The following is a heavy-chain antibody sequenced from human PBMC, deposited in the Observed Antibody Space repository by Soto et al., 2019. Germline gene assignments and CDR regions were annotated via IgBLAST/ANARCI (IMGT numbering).Heavy chain of an antibody. Sequence: GGSLRLSCAASGFTFDSYAMSWVRQAPGKGLEWVSAISGSGYSLYYADSVKGRFTVSRDNSKNTLFPEMNNLRAEDTAVYYCAKDLGGLPGSDWSFWVLDYSGQGTLVTVSS. CDR1: GFTFDSYA. CDR2: ISGSGYSL. D-gene: IGHD3-9*01. V-gene: IGHV3-23*01. J-gene: IGHJ4*02. CDR3: AKDLGGLPGSDWSFWVLDY.